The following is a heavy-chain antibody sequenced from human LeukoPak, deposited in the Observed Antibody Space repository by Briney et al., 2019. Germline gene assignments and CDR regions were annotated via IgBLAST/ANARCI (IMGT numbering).Heavy chain of an antibody. D-gene: IGHD2-21*01. V-gene: IGHV3-7*01. Sequence: GGSLRLSCAASGFTFSSYWMSWVRQAPGKGLEWVAKIKQDGSEKYYVDSVKGRFTISRDNAKNSLYLQMNSLRADDTAVYYCARETIDCGGDCYDYWGQGTLVTVSS. J-gene: IGHJ4*02. CDR2: IKQDGSEK. CDR1: GFTFSSYW. CDR3: ARETIDCGGDCYDY.